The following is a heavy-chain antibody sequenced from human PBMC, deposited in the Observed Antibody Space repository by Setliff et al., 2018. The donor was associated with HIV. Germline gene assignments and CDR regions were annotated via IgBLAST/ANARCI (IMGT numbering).Heavy chain of an antibody. CDR3: VTSNPHDWNDGANWFDP. CDR1: GLSINFGYY. Sequence: SETLSLTCSVSGLSINFGYYWGWIRQPPGKGVEWIGIVYHDGNSYFNPSLKSRVTISMDTSKNQVSLRLKSGTAADTAIYYCVTSNPHDWNDGANWFDPGGEGTLVTVSS. V-gene: IGHV4-38-2*02. D-gene: IGHD1-1*01. CDR2: VYHDGNS. J-gene: IGHJ5*02.